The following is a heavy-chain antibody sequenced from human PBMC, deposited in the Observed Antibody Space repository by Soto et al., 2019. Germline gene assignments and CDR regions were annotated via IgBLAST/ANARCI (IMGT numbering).Heavy chain of an antibody. V-gene: IGHV3-23*01. CDR3: AKLTTVTPSYYYGMDV. CDR1: GFTFCSYA. CDR2: ISGSGGST. D-gene: IGHD4-4*01. J-gene: IGHJ6*02. Sequence: GGSPRISCAASGFTFCSYAMSWVRQDPGKGLEWVSAISGSGGSTYYADSVKGRFTISRDNSKNTLYLQMNSLRAEDTAVYYCAKLTTVTPSYYYGMDVWGQGTTVTVSS.